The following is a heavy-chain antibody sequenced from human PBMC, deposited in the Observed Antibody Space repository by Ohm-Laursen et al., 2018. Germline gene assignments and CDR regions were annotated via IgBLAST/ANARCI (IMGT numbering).Heavy chain of an antibody. J-gene: IGHJ3*02. CDR1: GFSLSTSGMC. CDR2: IDWDDDK. D-gene: IGHD3-3*01. CDR3: ARIVGLSITIFGVVSTHAFDI. V-gene: IGHV2-70*11. Sequence: TQTLTLTCTFSGFSLSTSGMCVSWIRQPPGKALEWLARIDWDDDKYYSTSLKTRLTISKDTSKNQVVLTMTNMDPVDTATYYCARIVGLSITIFGVVSTHAFDIWGQGTMVIVSS.